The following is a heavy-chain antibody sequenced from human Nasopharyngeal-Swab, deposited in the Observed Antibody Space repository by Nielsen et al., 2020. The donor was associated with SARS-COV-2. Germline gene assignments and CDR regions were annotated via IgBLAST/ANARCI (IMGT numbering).Heavy chain of an antibody. Sequence: GGSLRLSYAASGFTFADYAMHWVRQAPGKGLEWVSGISWNSGSIGYADSVKGRFTISRDNAKNSLYLQMNSLRAEDTALYYCAKDISRYGSGSYFDYWGQGTLVTVSS. CDR1: GFTFADYA. CDR2: ISWNSGSI. D-gene: IGHD3-10*01. V-gene: IGHV3-9*01. J-gene: IGHJ4*02. CDR3: AKDISRYGSGSYFDY.